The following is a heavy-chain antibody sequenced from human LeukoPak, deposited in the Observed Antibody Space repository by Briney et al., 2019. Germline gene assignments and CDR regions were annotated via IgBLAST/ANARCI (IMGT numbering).Heavy chain of an antibody. V-gene: IGHV3-23*01. J-gene: IGHJ4*02. CDR3: AKAYHDSGCLIDY. CDR1: GITFSSYA. CDR2: IRNNGATT. Sequence: GGSLRLSCAAPGITFSSYAMTWVRQSPGKGLEWVASIRNNGATTDYADSVKGRFTISRDNSRNTLYLQMNSLRVEDTAVYYCAKAYHDSGCLIDYWGQGTLVTVSS. D-gene: IGHD6-19*01.